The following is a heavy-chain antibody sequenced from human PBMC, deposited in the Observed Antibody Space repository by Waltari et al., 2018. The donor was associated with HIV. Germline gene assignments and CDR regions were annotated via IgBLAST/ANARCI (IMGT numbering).Heavy chain of an antibody. D-gene: IGHD4-17*01. CDR1: GGTFSKYA. V-gene: IGHV1-69*01. CDR3: ARSLYGDRRGYFFDQ. J-gene: IGHJ4*02. Sequence: QAQLVQSGAEVKKPGSSVKVSCKASGGTFSKYAISWVRQAPGQGLEWMGGIIPILGTGNYAQKFQDRVRIAADEYTSTAYMELSSLSFEDTAMYACARSLYGDRRGYFFDQWGQGTLVTVSS. CDR2: IIPILGTG.